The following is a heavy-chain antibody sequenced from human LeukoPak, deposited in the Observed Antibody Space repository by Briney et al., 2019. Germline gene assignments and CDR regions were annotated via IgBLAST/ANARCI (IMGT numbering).Heavy chain of an antibody. J-gene: IGHJ3*02. CDR3: AGFFYDNSGDAFDI. CDR1: GGSFTFTSHA. CDR2: LIPIYGSS. D-gene: IGHD3-22*01. V-gene: IGHV1-69*13. Sequence: ASVTVSCKASGGSFTFTSHAISWVRQAPGQGLEWVGGLIPIYGSSNYAQKLQGRVTITSDESTRTVYMELSSLRPEDSAVYYCAGFFYDNSGDAFDIWGQGTTVTVSS.